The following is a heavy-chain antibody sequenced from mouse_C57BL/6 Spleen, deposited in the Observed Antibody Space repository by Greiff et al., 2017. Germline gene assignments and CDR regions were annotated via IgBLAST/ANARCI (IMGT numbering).Heavy chain of an antibody. CDR2: ISSGGDYI. V-gene: IGHV5-9-1*02. CDR3: TGHDYDGAWFAY. J-gene: IGHJ3*01. CDR1: GFTFSSYA. Sequence: EVKVVESGEGLVKPGGSLKLSCAASGFTFSSYAMSWVRQTPEKRLEWVAYISSGGDYIYYADTVKGRFTISRDNARNTLYLQMSSLKSEDTAMYYCTGHDYDGAWFAYWGQGTLVTVSA. D-gene: IGHD2-4*01.